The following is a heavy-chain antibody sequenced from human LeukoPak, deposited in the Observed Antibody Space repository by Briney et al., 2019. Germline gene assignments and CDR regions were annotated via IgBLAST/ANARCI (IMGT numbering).Heavy chain of an antibody. V-gene: IGHV4-59*12. CDR1: GGSISSYY. D-gene: IGHD6-19*01. Sequence: SETLSLTCTVSGGSISSYYWSWIRQPPGKGLEWIGYISYSGSTNYNPSLKSRVTILGDTSKNQFSLKLTSVTAADTAAYYCARGKVVAGTPGQNSWDNWGQGILVTVSS. J-gene: IGHJ4*02. CDR2: ISYSGST. CDR3: ARGKVVAGTPGQNSWDN.